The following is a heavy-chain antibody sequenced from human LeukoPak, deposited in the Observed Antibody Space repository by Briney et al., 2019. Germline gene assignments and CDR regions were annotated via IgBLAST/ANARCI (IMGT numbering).Heavy chain of an antibody. D-gene: IGHD2-21*02. CDR3: ASGYCGGDCHSTSYYYYGMDV. Sequence: ASVKVSCRVSGYTLTELSMHWVRQAPGKGLEWMGGFDPGDGETIYAQKFQGRVTMTEDTSTDTAYMELSSLRSEDTAVYYCASGYCGGDCHSTSYYYYGMDVWGQGTTVTVSS. CDR1: GYTLTELS. CDR2: FDPGDGET. J-gene: IGHJ6*02. V-gene: IGHV1-24*01.